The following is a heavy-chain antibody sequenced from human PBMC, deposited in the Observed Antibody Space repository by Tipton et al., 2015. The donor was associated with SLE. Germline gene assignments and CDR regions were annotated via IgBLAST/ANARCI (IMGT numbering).Heavy chain of an antibody. Sequence: TLSLTCTVSSASMSSFYCSWIRQSAGGGLEWIGRVHSSGTAIYNPSLQSRVTLSADTSKKQFSLNVNFVTAADTAIYFCAKDALAGNWFDTWGQGIPFIVSS. J-gene: IGHJ5*02. V-gene: IGHV4-4*07. CDR1: SASMSSFY. CDR2: VHSSGTA. CDR3: AKDALAGNWFDT.